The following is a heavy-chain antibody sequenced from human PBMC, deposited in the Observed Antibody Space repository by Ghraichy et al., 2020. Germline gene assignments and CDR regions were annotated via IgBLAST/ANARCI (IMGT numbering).Heavy chain of an antibody. CDR3: ARSFFMCGPGYWIYYHYYMDV. D-gene: IGHD3-3*02. V-gene: IGHV3-74*01. J-gene: IGHJ6*03. CDR1: GFTFSSYW. Sequence: GGSLRLSCAASGFTFSSYWMHWVRQVPGKGLVWVSRTNSDGSNTDYADSVKGRFTISRVNAKNTVYLQMNSLRAEDTAVYYCARSFFMCGPGYWIYYHYYMDVWGKGTTVTVSS. CDR2: TNSDGSNT.